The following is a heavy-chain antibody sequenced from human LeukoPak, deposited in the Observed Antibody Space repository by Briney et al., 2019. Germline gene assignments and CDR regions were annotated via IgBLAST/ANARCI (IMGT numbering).Heavy chain of an antibody. CDR3: ARNGVRRDGPNQDY. J-gene: IGHJ4*02. V-gene: IGHV3-23*01. CDR2: ISSSGGST. D-gene: IGHD5-24*01. CDR1: GFTFSSYA. Sequence: GGSLRLSCAASGFTFSSYAMSWVRQAPGEGLEWVSAISSSGGSTYHAESVKGRFTISRDNSKNTLYLQMNSLRAEDTAVYYCARNGVRRDGPNQDYWGQGTLVTVSS.